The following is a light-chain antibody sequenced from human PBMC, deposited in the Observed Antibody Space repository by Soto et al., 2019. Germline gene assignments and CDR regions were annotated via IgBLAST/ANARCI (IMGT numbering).Light chain of an antibody. J-gene: IGKJ1*01. CDR1: QSLVHSNGYTY. CDR3: MQGTHWRWT. V-gene: IGKV2-30*02. Sequence: DVVMTQSPLSLPVTPGQPASISCRSSQSLVHSNGYTYLIWFQQRPGQSPRRLIYLVSDRDSGVPDRFRGSGSGNDFTLKISRVEAEDVGVYYCMQGTHWRWTFGQGTKVQIK. CDR2: LVS.